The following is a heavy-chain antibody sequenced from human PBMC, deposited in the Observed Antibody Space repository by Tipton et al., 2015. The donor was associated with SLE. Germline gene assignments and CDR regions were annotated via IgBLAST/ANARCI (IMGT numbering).Heavy chain of an antibody. CDR3: AGTGPVAY. CDR1: GFTFNTYS. V-gene: IGHV3-7*01. D-gene: IGHD2-21*01. CDR2: IRQDGSEK. J-gene: IGHJ4*02. Sequence: SLRLSRAVSGFTFNTYSMNWVRQAPGKGLEWVANIRQDGSEKNYVDSVKGRFTISRDNAKNALYLQMNSLRVEDTAVYFCAGTGPVAYWGQGTLVTVSS.